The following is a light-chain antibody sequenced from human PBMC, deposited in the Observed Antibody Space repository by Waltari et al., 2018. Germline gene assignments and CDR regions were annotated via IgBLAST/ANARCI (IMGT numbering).Light chain of an antibody. Sequence: SYELTQPPSVSVAPVQTARHTCAVDPIGTQNVHLYQHKPGQAPGLVVYDDGDRPSGIPERFSGSNSGNTAALNISRVDAGDEAEYYCQVWDSGTNHYVFGTVTKVTVL. CDR3: QVWDSGTNHYV. CDR2: DDG. V-gene: IGLV3-21*02. CDR1: PIGTQN. J-gene: IGLJ1*01.